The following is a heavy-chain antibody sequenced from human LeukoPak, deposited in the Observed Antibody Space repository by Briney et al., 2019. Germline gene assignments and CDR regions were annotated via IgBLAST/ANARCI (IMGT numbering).Heavy chain of an antibody. J-gene: IGHJ4*02. Sequence: SETLSLTRTVSCGYISSYYWSWIPQPAGKGLEWIGRIYTSGSTNYNPSLKSRVTMSVDTSKNQLSLRLSSVAAADTAVYYCARETDTAMVIYWGQGTLVTVSS. CDR3: ARETDTAMVIY. CDR2: IYTSGST. CDR1: CGYISSYY. D-gene: IGHD5-18*01. V-gene: IGHV4-4*07.